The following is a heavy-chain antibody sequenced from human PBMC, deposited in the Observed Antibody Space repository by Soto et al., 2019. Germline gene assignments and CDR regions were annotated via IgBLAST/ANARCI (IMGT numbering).Heavy chain of an antibody. D-gene: IGHD3-10*02. Sequence: PSETLSLTCSVSGGSVNSGGFYWSWIRQPPGKGLELIGHIYFSGSTNHNPSLKSRVTIALDTSKNQFSLKLSSVTAADTAVYYCARYVSRGYFAYWGQGCLVTVSS. CDR1: GGSVNSGGFY. CDR2: IYFSGST. J-gene: IGHJ4*02. V-gene: IGHV4-61*08. CDR3: ARYVSRGYFAY.